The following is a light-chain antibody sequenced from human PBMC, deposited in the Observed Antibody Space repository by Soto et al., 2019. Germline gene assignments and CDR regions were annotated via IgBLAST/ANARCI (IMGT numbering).Light chain of an antibody. CDR3: AAWDDSLSGVV. V-gene: IGLV1-47*01. J-gene: IGLJ3*02. Sequence: QPVLTQPPSASGTPGQRVTISCSGSISNLGSNFVFWYQQLPGAAPQLLISRNDQRTSGFPARFSGSKSGTSASLAISGLRSEDEADYHCAAWDDSLSGVVFGGGTQLTVL. CDR2: RND. CDR1: ISNLGSNF.